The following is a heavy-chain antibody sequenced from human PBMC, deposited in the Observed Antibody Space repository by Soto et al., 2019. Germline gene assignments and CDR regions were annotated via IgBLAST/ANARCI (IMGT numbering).Heavy chain of an antibody. CDR1: GGSISSCGYY. J-gene: IGHJ6*03. CDR2: IYYSGST. Sequence: SETLSLTCTVSGGSISSCGYYWSWIRQHPGKGLEWIGYIYYSGSTYYNPSLKSRVTISVDTSKNQFSLKLSSVTAADTAVYYCARQLERQPAYYYYMYVWGKGTTVTVSS. D-gene: IGHD1-1*01. V-gene: IGHV4-31*03. CDR3: ARQLERQPAYYYYMYV.